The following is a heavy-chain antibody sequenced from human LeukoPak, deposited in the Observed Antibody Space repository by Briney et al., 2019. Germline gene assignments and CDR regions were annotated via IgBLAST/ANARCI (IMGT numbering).Heavy chain of an antibody. D-gene: IGHD3-16*01. V-gene: IGHV4-34*01. J-gene: IGHJ4*02. Sequence: PSETLSLTCAVYGGSFSGYYWSWIRQPPGKGLEWIGEINHSGSTNYNPSLKSRVTISVDTSKNQFSLKLSSVTAADTAVYYCARGAISVGGFDYWGQGTLVTVSS. CDR2: INHSGST. CDR3: ARGAISVGGFDY. CDR1: GGSFSGYY.